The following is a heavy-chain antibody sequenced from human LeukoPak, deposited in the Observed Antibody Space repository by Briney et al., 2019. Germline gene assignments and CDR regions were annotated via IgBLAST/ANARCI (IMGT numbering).Heavy chain of an antibody. V-gene: IGHV5-51*01. CDR3: ARHGDLRTYGVYYYMDV. D-gene: IGHD4-17*01. J-gene: IGHJ6*03. Sequence: ESLKISCKGSGYSFTSYWIGWVRQMPGKGLEWMGNIYPGGSDTRYSASLQGQVSVSADKTISTAYLQWRSLKASDNAMYYCARHGDLRTYGVYYYMDVWGKGTTVTVSS. CDR2: IYPGGSDT. CDR1: GYSFTSYW.